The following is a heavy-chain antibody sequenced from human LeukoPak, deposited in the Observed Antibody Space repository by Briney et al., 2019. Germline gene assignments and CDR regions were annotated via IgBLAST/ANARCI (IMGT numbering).Heavy chain of an antibody. CDR3: AREYGRAQAFDY. Sequence: PSETLSLTCSVPGGSISSGGYYWSWIRQHPGKGLEWIGYIYYSGSTYYNPSLKSRVTISVDTSKNQFSLKLSSVTAADTAVYYCAREYGRAQAFDYCGQGTLVTVSP. V-gene: IGHV4-31*03. CDR1: GGSISSGGYY. D-gene: IGHD1-14*01. CDR2: IYYSGST. J-gene: IGHJ4*02.